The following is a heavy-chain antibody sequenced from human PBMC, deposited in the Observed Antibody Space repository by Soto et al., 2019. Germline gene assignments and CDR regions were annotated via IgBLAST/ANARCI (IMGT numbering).Heavy chain of an antibody. J-gene: IGHJ4*02. CDR2: IYSGGST. V-gene: IGHV3-66*01. D-gene: IGHD6-6*01. CDR1: GFTVSSNY. Sequence: PGGSLRLSCAASGFTVSSNYMSWVRQAPGKGLEWVSVIYSGGSTYYADSVQGRFTISRDNSKNTLYLQMNSLRAEDTAVYYCARAPPQSPIAARPYGEYFDYWGQGTLVTVS. CDR3: ARAPPQSPIAARPYGEYFDY.